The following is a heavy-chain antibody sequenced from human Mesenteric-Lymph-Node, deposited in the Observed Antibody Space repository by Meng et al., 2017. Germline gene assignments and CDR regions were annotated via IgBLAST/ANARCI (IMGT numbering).Heavy chain of an antibody. CDR3: ARFSSGWDDY. V-gene: IGHV4-38-2*02. CDR2: IYHSGST. Sequence: SETLSLTCTVSGYSISSGYYWGWIRQPPGKGLEWIGSIYHSGSTYYNPSLKSRVTISVDTSKNQFSLKLSSVTAADTAVYYCARFSSGWDDYWGQGTLVTVSS. J-gene: IGHJ4*02. CDR1: GYSISSGYY. D-gene: IGHD6-19*01.